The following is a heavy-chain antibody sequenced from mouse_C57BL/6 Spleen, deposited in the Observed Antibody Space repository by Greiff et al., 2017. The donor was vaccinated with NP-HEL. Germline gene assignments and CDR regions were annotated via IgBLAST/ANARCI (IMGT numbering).Heavy chain of an antibody. CDR1: GYTFTDHT. CDR2: IYPRDGST. V-gene: IGHV1-78*01. CDR3: ARGGLYYGSSFFDY. D-gene: IGHD1-1*01. J-gene: IGHJ2*01. Sequence: VQRVESDAELVKPGASVKISCKVSGYTFTDHTIHWMKQRPEQGLEWIGYIYPRDGSTKYNEKFKGKATLTADKSSSTAYMQLNSLTSEDSAVYFCARGGLYYGSSFFDYWGQGTTLTVSS.